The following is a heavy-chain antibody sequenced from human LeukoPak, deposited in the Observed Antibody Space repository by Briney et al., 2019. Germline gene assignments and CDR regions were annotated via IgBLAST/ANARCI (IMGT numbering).Heavy chain of an antibody. Sequence: GESLKISCKVSGYSFTGYWIGWVRRMPGKGPEWMGIIYPGDSDTRYSPSFQGQVTISADRSINTAYLQWSSLKASDTAMYYCARLIGGGPNYYGMDVWGQGTTVTVPS. D-gene: IGHD3-10*01. CDR2: IYPGDSDT. V-gene: IGHV5-51*01. J-gene: IGHJ6*02. CDR3: ARLIGGGPNYYGMDV. CDR1: GYSFTGYW.